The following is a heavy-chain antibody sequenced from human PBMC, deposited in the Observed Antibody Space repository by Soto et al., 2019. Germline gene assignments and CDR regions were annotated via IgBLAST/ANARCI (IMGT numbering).Heavy chain of an antibody. Sequence: EVQLVESGGGLVKPGGSLRLSCAASGFTFSNAWMSWVRQAPGKGLEWVGRIKSKTDGGTTDYAAPVKGRFTISRDDSKNTLYLQMNSLKTEDTAVYYCTTDRYCSGGSCSWFDPWGQGTLVTVSS. CDR2: IKSKTDGGTT. CDR3: TTDRYCSGGSCSWFDP. CDR1: GFTFSNAW. V-gene: IGHV3-15*01. J-gene: IGHJ5*02. D-gene: IGHD2-15*01.